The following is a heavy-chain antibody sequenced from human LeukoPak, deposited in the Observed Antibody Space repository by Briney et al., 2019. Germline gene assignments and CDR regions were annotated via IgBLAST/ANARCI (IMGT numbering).Heavy chain of an antibody. V-gene: IGHV3-NL1*01. CDR1: GFIFSNYG. J-gene: IGHJ6*02. CDR3: ARDLGYYGMDV. Sequence: GGSLRLSCGASGFIFSNYGMHWVRQAPGKGLEWVSVIYSGGSTYYADSVKGRSTISRDNSKNTLYLQMNSLRAEDTAVYYCARDLGYYGMDVWGQGTTVTVSS. CDR2: IYSGGST.